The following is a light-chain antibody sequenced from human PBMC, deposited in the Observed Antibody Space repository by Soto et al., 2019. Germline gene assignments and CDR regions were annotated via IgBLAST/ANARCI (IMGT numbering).Light chain of an antibody. J-gene: IGKJ2*01. Sequence: EIVLTQSPVTLSLSPGERATLSCRASQSVSSYLAWYQQKPGQAPRLLIYDASNRATGIPARFSGSGSGTDFTLTISSLEPEDFAVYYGQQRSNWPPYTFGQGTKLEIK. CDR1: QSVSSY. V-gene: IGKV3-11*01. CDR3: QQRSNWPPYT. CDR2: DAS.